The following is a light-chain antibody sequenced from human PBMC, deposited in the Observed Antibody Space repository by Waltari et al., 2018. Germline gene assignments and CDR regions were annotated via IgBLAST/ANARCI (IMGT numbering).Light chain of an antibody. CDR3: SSYISSDTLEL. J-gene: IGLJ2*01. CDR2: DVS. V-gene: IGLV2-14*03. Sequence: QSALTQPASVSGSPGQSLTIPCTGTSSDVGGYNYVPWYQQHPGKAPKLIIYDVSNRPSGVSNRFSGSKSGNTASLTISGLQAEDEADYYCSSYISSDTLELFGGGTSLTV. CDR1: SSDVGGYNY.